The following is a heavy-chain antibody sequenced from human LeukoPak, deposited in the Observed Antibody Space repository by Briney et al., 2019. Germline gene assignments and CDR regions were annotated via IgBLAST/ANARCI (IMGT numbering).Heavy chain of an antibody. CDR1: GDSISSGGYY. J-gene: IGHJ4*02. CDR2: SYHSGYT. CDR3: ARGIHWPDYDFC. D-gene: IGHD3-3*01. V-gene: IGHV4-30-2*01. Sequence: SETLSLTCTVSGDSISSGGYYWSWIRQPPGKGLEWIGYSYHSGYTYYNPSLKSRATISVDRSKNQFSLKLSSVTAADTAVYYCARGIHWPDYDFCWGQGTLVTVSS.